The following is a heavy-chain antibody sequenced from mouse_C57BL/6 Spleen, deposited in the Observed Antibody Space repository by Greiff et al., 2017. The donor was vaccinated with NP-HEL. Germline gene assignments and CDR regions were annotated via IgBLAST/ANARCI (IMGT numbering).Heavy chain of an antibody. CDR3: ARSPLGNY. V-gene: IGHV1-42*01. CDR1: GYSFTGYY. Sequence: VQLQQSGPELVKPGASVKISCKASGYSFTGYYMNWVKQSPEKSLEWIGEINPSTGGTTYNQKFKAKATLTVDKSSSTAYMQLKSLTSEDSAVYYCARSPLGNYWGQGTTLTVSS. D-gene: IGHD3-3*01. J-gene: IGHJ2*01. CDR2: INPSTGGT.